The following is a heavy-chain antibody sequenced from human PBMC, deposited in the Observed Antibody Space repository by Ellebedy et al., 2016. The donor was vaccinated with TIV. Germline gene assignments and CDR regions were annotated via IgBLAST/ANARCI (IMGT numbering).Heavy chain of an antibody. CDR3: ARDRLPFGEILAPLDI. V-gene: IGHV1-3*01. CDR2: IIVETGNT. J-gene: IGHJ3*02. D-gene: IGHD3-10*01. CDR1: GYIFSDHT. Sequence: AASVKVSCKASGYIFSDHTIHWVRQAPGQRLEWMGWIIVETGNTRYSQNFQGRITITRDTSARIAHMEMSSLRSEDTAVYYCARDRLPFGEILAPLDIWGQGTMVSVSS.